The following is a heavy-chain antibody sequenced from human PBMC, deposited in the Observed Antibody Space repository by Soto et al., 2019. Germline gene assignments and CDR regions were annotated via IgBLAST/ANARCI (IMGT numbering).Heavy chain of an antibody. D-gene: IGHD3-10*01. V-gene: IGHV3-21*01. CDR1: GFTFSSYS. Sequence: EVQLVESGGGLVKPGGSLRLSCAASGFTFSSYSMNWVRQAPGKGLEWVSSISSSSSYIYYADSVKGRFTISRDNAKNSLYLQMNSLRAEVTAVYYCARDWYYYGSGSSNWFDPWGQGTLVTVSS. J-gene: IGHJ5*02. CDR3: ARDWYYYGSGSSNWFDP. CDR2: ISSSSSYI.